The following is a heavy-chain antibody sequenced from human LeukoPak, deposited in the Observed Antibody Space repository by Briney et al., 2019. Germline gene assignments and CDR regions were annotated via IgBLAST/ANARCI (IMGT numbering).Heavy chain of an antibody. V-gene: IGHV3-73*01. J-gene: IGHJ4*02. CDR2: IRSKANSCAT. Sequence: VGSLRLSCAASGFTFSGSAMHWVRQASGKGLEWVGRIRSKANSCATAYAASVKGRFTISRDDSKNTAYLQMNSLKTEDTAVYYCTRPARGYGDYASYDDYWGQGTLVTVSS. CDR1: GFTFSGSA. D-gene: IGHD4-17*01. CDR3: TRPARGYGDYASYDDY.